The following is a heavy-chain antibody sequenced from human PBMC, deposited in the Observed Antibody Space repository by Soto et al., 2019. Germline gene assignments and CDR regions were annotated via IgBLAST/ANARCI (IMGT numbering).Heavy chain of an antibody. D-gene: IGHD5-12*01. V-gene: IGHV4-30-2*01. J-gene: IGHJ4*02. CDR1: GGSISSGGYS. CDR3: ARLVATGEDY. CDR2: IYHSGST. Sequence: PSETLSLTCAVSGGSISSGGYSWSWIRQPPGKGLEWIGYIYHSGSTYYNPSLKSRVTISVGRSKNQFSLKLSSVTAADTAVYYCARLVATGEDYWGQGTLVTVSS.